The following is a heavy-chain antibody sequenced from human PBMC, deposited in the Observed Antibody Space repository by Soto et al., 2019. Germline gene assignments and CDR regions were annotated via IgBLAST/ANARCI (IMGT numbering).Heavy chain of an antibody. J-gene: IGHJ4*02. Sequence: SETLSLTCVVSGDSIASSYWWSWVRQPTGKGLEWIGEIYHSGTTNYNPSLKSRVNILQDKSNNQFSLRLDSVTAADTAVYYCARYDYGIFEYWGQGTQVTVSS. CDR1: GDSIASSYW. CDR2: IYHSGTT. D-gene: IGHD4-17*01. V-gene: IGHV4-4*02. CDR3: ARYDYGIFEY.